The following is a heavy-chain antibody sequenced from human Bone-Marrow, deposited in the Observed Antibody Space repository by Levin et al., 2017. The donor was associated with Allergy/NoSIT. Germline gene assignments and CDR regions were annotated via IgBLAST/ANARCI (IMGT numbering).Heavy chain of an antibody. CDR3: ARGSDESYCSGGTCYSLNWFDS. CDR1: GFTFSTYT. D-gene: IGHD2-15*01. Sequence: GGSLRLSCAVSGFTFSTYTMNWVRQAPGKGPEWVASLSGSSRFIYYAAAVKGRFTISRDNARTSLYLDMTSLTVDDTALYYCARGSDESYCSGGTCYSLNWFDSWGQGTQVTVSS. V-gene: IGHV3-21*01. CDR2: LSGSSRFI. J-gene: IGHJ5*01.